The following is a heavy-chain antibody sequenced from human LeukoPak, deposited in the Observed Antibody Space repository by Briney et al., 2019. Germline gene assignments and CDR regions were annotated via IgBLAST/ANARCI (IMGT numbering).Heavy chain of an antibody. Sequence: GGSLRLSCAASGFTVSSNYMSWVRQAPGKGLEWVSVIYSGGSTYYADSVKGRFTISRDNSKNTLYLQMNSLRAEDTAVYYCARVLTVKAFDYWGQGALVTVSS. J-gene: IGHJ4*02. V-gene: IGHV3-66*01. D-gene: IGHD4-17*01. CDR3: ARVLTVKAFDY. CDR2: IYSGGST. CDR1: GFTVSSNY.